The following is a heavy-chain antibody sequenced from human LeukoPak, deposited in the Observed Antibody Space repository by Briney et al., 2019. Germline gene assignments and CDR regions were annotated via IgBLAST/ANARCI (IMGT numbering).Heavy chain of an antibody. CDR1: GFTFSSYA. CDR3: AGRRRDGYNYSDY. J-gene: IGHJ4*02. V-gene: IGHV3-23*01. CDR2: ISGSGGST. D-gene: IGHD5-24*01. Sequence: GGSLRLSCAASGFTFSSYAMSWVRQAPGKGLEWVSAISGSGGSTFYADSVKGRSTISRDNAKNTLYLQMNSLRAEDTAVYYCAGRRRDGYNYSDYWGQGTLVTVSS.